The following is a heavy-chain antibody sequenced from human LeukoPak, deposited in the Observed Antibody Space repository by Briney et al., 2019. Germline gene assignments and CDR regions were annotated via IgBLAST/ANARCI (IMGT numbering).Heavy chain of an antibody. V-gene: IGHV3-21*01. D-gene: IGHD5-12*01. CDR2: ISSSSSYI. Sequence: GGSLRLSCAASGFTFSNAWMSWVRQAPGKGLEWVSSISSSSSYIYYADSVKGRFTISRDNAKNSLYLQMNSLRAEDTAVYYCARDVLYRLDAFDIWGQGTMVTVSS. CDR3: ARDVLYRLDAFDI. J-gene: IGHJ3*02. CDR1: GFTFSNAW.